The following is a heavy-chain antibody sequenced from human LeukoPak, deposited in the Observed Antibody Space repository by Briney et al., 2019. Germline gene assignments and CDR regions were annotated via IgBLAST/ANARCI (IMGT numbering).Heavy chain of an antibody. CDR3: ARAVDDSSGYYYRADDAFDI. Sequence: SETLSLTCTVSGGSISSYYWGWIRQPPGKGLEWIGYIYYSGSTNYNPSLKSRVTISVDTSKNQFSLKLSSVTAADTAVYYCARAVDDSSGYYYRADDAFDIWGQGTMVTVSS. D-gene: IGHD3-22*01. V-gene: IGHV4-59*01. J-gene: IGHJ3*02. CDR2: IYYSGST. CDR1: GGSISSYY.